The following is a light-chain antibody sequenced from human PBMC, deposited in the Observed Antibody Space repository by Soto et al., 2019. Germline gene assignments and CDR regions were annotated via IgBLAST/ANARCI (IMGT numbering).Light chain of an antibody. V-gene: IGKV2D-29*01. Sequence: DIVLTQSPLSLSVTPGQPASISCKSSQSLLHSDGKTYFYWYLQKPGQPPHSLIYEVSNRFSGVPDRISGGGSGANFTLKISRVEAEDAAVYYCMQSVQLPITFGQGTRLES. CDR2: EVS. CDR1: QSLLHSDGKTY. J-gene: IGKJ5*01. CDR3: MQSVQLPIT.